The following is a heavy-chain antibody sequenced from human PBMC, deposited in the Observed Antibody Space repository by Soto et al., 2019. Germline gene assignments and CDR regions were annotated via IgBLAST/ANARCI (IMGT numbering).Heavy chain of an antibody. Sequence: EVQLVESGGGLVQPGGSLRLSCAASGFTFSSYWMHWVRQAPGKGLVWVSRINSDGSSTSYADSVKGRFTISRDNAKNTLYLQMNSLRAEGPAVYYCARFYFSGGSCYHLDYWRQGTLVTVSS. J-gene: IGHJ4*02. V-gene: IGHV3-74*01. CDR3: ARFYFSGGSCYHLDY. D-gene: IGHD2-15*01. CDR2: INSDGSST. CDR1: GFTFSSYW.